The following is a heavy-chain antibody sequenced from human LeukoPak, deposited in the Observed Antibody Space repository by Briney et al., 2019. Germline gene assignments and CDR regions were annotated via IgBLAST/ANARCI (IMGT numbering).Heavy chain of an antibody. CDR1: GYTFTGYY. V-gene: IGHV1-2*02. J-gene: IGHJ4*02. CDR2: INPNTGGT. CDR3: ARVETVWEWLVQIDY. Sequence: ASVKVSCKASGYTFTGYYMHWVRQAPGQGLEWMGWINPNTGGTNYAQKLQGRVTMTTDTSTSTAYMELRSLRSDDTAVYYCARVETVWEWLVQIDYWGQGTLVTVSS. D-gene: IGHD6-19*01.